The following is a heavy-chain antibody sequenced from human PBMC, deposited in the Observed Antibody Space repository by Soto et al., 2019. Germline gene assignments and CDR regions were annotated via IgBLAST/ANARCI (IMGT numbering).Heavy chain of an antibody. Sequence: DVQLVESGGGLVQPGGSLKLSCAASGFTFSDSDIHWVRQASGKGLEWVGRIKSKTNNYATAYAASVKGRFTVSRDDSENTASLQMSSLQTEDTAMDYCICREDDGARLWFDPWGHGTLVTVSS. CDR2: IKSKTNNYAT. D-gene: IGHD4-17*01. V-gene: IGHV3-73*01. CDR1: GFTFSDSD. J-gene: IGHJ5*02. CDR3: ICREDDGARLWFDP.